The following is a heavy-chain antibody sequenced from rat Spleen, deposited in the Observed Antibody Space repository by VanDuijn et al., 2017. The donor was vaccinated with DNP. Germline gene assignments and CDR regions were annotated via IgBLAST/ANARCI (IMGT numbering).Heavy chain of an antibody. CDR3: TKDLQWYAMDA. Sequence: EVQLVESGGGLVQPGRSLKLSCAASGVTFSDYSMAWVRQAPKKGLEWVASINPDGTNTYYLDSVKGRFTISRDNAENTVYLQMNSLRSEDTATYYCTKDLQWYAMDAWGQGTSVTVSS. D-gene: IGHD1-1*01. J-gene: IGHJ4*01. CDR1: GVTFSDYS. CDR2: INPDGTNT. V-gene: IGHV5-7*01.